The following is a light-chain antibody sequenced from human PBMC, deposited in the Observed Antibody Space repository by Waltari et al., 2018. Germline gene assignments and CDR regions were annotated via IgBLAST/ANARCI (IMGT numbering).Light chain of an antibody. V-gene: IGLV3-19*01. Sequence: SSGLTQDPAVSVALGPTIRITCRGDSRRTSYASWYQVKTGQAPVLVMFGKEKRPSGVPDRISGESSETTSSLIITGAQAEDEADYYCSSRNGRASQVVFAGGTKVTVL. CDR3: SSRNGRASQVV. CDR2: GKE. CDR1: SRRTSY. J-gene: IGLJ2*01.